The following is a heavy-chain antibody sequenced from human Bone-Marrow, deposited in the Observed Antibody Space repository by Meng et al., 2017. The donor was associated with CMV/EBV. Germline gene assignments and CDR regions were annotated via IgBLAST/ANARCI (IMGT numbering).Heavy chain of an antibody. D-gene: IGHD2-2*01. V-gene: IGHV3-21*01. Sequence: GESLKISCAASGFTFSSYSMNWVRQAPGKGLEWVSSISSSSSYIYYADSVKGRFTISRDNAKNSLYLQMNSLRAEDTAVYYCARGGSSTSWTRRGYYYNYGMDVWGQGTTVTVSS. CDR2: ISSSSSYI. CDR3: ARGGSSTSWTRRGYYYNYGMDV. J-gene: IGHJ6*02. CDR1: GFTFSSYS.